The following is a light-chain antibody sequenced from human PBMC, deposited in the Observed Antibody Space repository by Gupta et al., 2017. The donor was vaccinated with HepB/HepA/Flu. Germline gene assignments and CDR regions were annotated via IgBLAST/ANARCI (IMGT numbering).Light chain of an antibody. V-gene: IGLV4-60*03. CDR3: ETWDSNIRV. CDR2: VESSGRY. Sequence: QLMVTQSSSASTSLGSSDKLTCTLSSGYSHYSIGWHQQQPGKAPRFLMKVESSGRYNKGSGIPDRFSGSSSGAARYLTISNLQSEDEADYYCETWDSNIRVFGGGTKLTVL. CDR1: SGYSHYS. J-gene: IGLJ2*01.